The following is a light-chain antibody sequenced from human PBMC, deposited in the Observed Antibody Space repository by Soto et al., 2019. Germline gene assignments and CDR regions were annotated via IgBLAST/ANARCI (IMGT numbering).Light chain of an antibody. CDR1: QTISTW. CDR2: DAS. J-gene: IGKJ1*01. CDR3: HQDHTYST. Sequence: DIQMTQSPSTLSASVGDRVIITCRASQTISTWVAWYQHKTGKAPTLLIYDASSLGSGVPSRFSGGGSGTEFTLSISSLQPDDFAPYYCHQDHTYSTFGQGTKVEIK. V-gene: IGKV1-5*01.